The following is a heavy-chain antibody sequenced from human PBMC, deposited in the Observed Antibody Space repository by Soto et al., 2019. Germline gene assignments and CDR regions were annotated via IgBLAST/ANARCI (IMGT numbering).Heavy chain of an antibody. J-gene: IGHJ4*02. V-gene: IGHV1-46*01. Sequence: ASVKVSCKASGCTFTSYYMHWVRQAPGQGLEWMGIINPSGGSTSYAQKFQGRVTMTRDTSTSTVYMELSSLRSEDTAVYYCARDEARGTTIPDILTGYSNYWGQGTLVTVSS. CDR1: GCTFTSYY. CDR3: ARDEARGTTIPDILTGYSNY. D-gene: IGHD3-9*01. CDR2: INPSGGST.